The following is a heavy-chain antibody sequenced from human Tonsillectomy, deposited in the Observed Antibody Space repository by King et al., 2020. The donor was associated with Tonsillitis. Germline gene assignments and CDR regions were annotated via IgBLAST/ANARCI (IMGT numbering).Heavy chain of an antibody. V-gene: IGHV3-7*01. Sequence: QLVQSGGGLVQSGGSLRLSCAASGFSFSSYWMSWVRQAPGKGLEWVANIKHDGSEKYYVDFVKGRFTIARDNAKNSLYLQMNSLRAEDTAMYYCAREVVGITSPGNWFDPWGQGTLVTVSS. D-gene: IGHD1-14*01. CDR1: GFSFSSYW. J-gene: IGHJ5*02. CDR3: AREVVGITSPGNWFDP. CDR2: IKHDGSEK.